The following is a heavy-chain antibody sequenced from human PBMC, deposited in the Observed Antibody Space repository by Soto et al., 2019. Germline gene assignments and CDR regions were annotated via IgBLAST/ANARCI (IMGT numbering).Heavy chain of an antibody. CDR2: IDPSDSYT. CDR3: AKHFVNGEVDY. D-gene: IGHD3-10*01. V-gene: IGHV5-10-1*01. Sequence: PGESLKISCKGSGYSFTSYWISWVRQMPGKGLEWMGRIDPSDSYTNYSPSFQGHVTISADKSISTAYLQWSSLTAEDTAVYYCAKHFVNGEVDYWGQGTPVTVSS. J-gene: IGHJ4*02. CDR1: GYSFTSYW.